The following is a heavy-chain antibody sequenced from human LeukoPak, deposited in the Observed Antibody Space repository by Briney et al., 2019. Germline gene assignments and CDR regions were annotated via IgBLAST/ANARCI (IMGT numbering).Heavy chain of an antibody. CDR1: GYTFTSYD. D-gene: IGHD6-13*01. V-gene: IGHV1-8*01. J-gene: IGHJ6*02. CDR2: MNPNSGNT. Sequence: ASVKVSCKASGYTFTSYDINWVRQATGQGLEWMGWMNPNSGNTGYAQKFQGRVTMTRNTSISTAYMEQSSLRSEDTAVYYCARGDYSSSWSVYYYYYYGMDVWGQGTTVTVSS. CDR3: ARGDYSSSWSVYYYYYYGMDV.